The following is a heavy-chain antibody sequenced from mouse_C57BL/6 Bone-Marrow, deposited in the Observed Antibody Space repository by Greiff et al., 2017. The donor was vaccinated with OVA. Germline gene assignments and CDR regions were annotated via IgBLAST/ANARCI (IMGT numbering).Heavy chain of an antibody. Sequence: VQLQESGPELVRPGASVKISCKAPGYTFTSHWMQWVRQRPGQGLEWIGEIFPGSGSTYYNEKFKGKATLTVDTSSSTAYMQLSSLTSEDSAVYFCARRGLPYYYGSSFYYYAMDYWGQGTSVTVSS. J-gene: IGHJ4*01. D-gene: IGHD1-1*01. V-gene: IGHV1-56*01. CDR3: ARRGLPYYYGSSFYYYAMDY. CDR1: GYTFTSHW. CDR2: IFPGSGST.